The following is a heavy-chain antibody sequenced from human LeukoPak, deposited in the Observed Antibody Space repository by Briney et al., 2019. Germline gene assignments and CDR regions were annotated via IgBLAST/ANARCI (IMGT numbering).Heavy chain of an antibody. CDR2: ISSSGAYI. J-gene: IGHJ6*03. D-gene: IGHD1-26*01. Sequence: GGSLRLSCAASGFTFTSYSMNWVRQAPGKGLEWFSSISSSGAYIYYADSMKGRFTTSRDSAKSSLYLQMNSLRAEDTAVYYCARAYSERYGLGYYYMDVWGKGTTVTISS. CDR1: GFTFTSYS. CDR3: ARAYSERYGLGYYYMDV. V-gene: IGHV3-21*01.